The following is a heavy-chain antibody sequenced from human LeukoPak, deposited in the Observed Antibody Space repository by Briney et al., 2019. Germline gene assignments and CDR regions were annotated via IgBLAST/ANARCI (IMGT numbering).Heavy chain of an antibody. J-gene: IGHJ4*02. D-gene: IGHD5-12*01. V-gene: IGHV3-23*01. Sequence: GGSLRLSCAASGFTFSSYAMSWVRQAPGKGLEWVSAISGSGGSTYYADSAKGRFTISRDNSKNTLYLQMNSLRAEDTAVYYCAKDIRAYSGYPYYFDYWGQGTLVTVSS. CDR3: AKDIRAYSGYPYYFDY. CDR1: GFTFSSYA. CDR2: ISGSGGST.